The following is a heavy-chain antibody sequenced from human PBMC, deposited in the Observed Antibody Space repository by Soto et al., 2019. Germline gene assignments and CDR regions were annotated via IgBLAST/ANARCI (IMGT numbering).Heavy chain of an antibody. CDR2: IYHSGST. CDR3: AREYPGYSSSWYYFDY. CDR1: GYSISSGYY. V-gene: IGHV4-38-2*02. Sequence: KPSETLSLTCAVSGYSISSGYYWGWIRQPPGKGLEWIGSIYHSGSTYYNPSLKSRVTISVDTSKNQFSLKLSSVTAADTAVYYCAREYPGYSSSWYYFDYWGQGTLVTVSS. J-gene: IGHJ4*02. D-gene: IGHD6-13*01.